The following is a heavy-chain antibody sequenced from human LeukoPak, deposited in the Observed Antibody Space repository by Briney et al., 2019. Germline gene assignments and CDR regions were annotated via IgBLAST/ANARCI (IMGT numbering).Heavy chain of an antibody. CDR3: ASQRWLQFGYYFDY. D-gene: IGHD5-24*01. CDR1: GFTFSSYW. V-gene: IGHV3-7*01. Sequence: QPGGSLRLSCAASGFTFSSYWMSWVRQAPGKGLEWVANIKQDGSEKYYVDSVKGRFTISRDNSKNTLYLQMNSLRAEDTAVYYWASQRWLQFGYYFDYWGQGTLVTVSS. CDR2: IKQDGSEK. J-gene: IGHJ4*02.